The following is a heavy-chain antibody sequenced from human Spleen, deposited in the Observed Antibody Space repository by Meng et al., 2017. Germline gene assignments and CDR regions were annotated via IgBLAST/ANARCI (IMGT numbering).Heavy chain of an antibody. Sequence: QVQRQESRPGLLNPSPTLSLTFTVSGGSISSGDYYWSWIRQPPGKGLEWIWYIYYSGSTHYNPSLKSRVTISVDTSKNQFSLKLSSVTAADTAVYYCARRYGASAYNWFDPWGQGTLVTVSS. J-gene: IGHJ5*02. CDR1: GGSISSGDYY. CDR2: IYYSGST. V-gene: IGHV4-30-4*01. D-gene: IGHD4-17*01. CDR3: ARRYGASAYNWFDP.